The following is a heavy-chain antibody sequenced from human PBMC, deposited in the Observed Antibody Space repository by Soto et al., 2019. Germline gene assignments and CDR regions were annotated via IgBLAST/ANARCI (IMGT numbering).Heavy chain of an antibody. CDR2: ISGSGGST. V-gene: IGHV3-23*01. J-gene: IGHJ4*02. Sequence: PGGSLRLSCAASGFTFYDYAMHWVRQAPGKGLEWVSGISGSGGSTYYADSVKGRFTISRDNSKNTLYLQMNSLRAEDTAVYYYAKVIRSVRYFDWSPGLGYFDYWGQGTLVTVSS. CDR3: AKVIRSVRYFDWSPGLGYFDY. D-gene: IGHD3-9*01. CDR1: GFTFYDYA.